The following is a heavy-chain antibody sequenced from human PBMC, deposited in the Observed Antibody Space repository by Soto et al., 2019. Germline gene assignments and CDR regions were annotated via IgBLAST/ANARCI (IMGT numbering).Heavy chain of an antibody. CDR2: IYHSGST. CDR1: GGSISSSNW. V-gene: IGHV4-4*02. J-gene: IGHJ4*02. D-gene: IGHD4-4*01. Sequence: QVQLQESGPGLVKPSGTLSLTCAVSGGSISSSNWWSWVRQPPVKGLEWIGEIYHSGSTNYNPSLKSRVTTSVDKAKHHCSLKLSSVTAADTAVYYCATTIHDHDTVTTFGVSDDWGQGTLVTVSS. CDR3: ATTIHDHDTVTTFGVSDD.